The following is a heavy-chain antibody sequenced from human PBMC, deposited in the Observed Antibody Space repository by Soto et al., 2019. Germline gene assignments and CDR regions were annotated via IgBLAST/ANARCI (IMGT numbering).Heavy chain of an antibody. CDR3: ARAVEMANRLDV. J-gene: IGHJ6*02. CDR1: GYTFTSYD. CDR2: MNPNSGNT. V-gene: IGHV1-8*01. Sequence: QVQLVQSGAEVKKPGASVKVSCKASGYTFTSYDINWVRQATGQGLEWMGWMNPNSGNTGYAQKFQGRVTMTRNTSKSTAYMGRSSLRSEDTAVYYCARAVEMANRLDVWGQGTTVTVSS. D-gene: IGHD5-12*01.